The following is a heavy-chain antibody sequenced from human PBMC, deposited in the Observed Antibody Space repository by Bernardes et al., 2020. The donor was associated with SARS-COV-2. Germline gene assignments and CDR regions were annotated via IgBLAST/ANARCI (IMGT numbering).Heavy chain of an antibody. V-gene: IGHV3-74*01. CDR1: GFTFSSYY. Sequence: VGSLILSCAASGFTFSSYYMHWVRQAPGKGLVWVSRISIDGSSTTYADSVKGRFTISRDNAKNTLYLEMNSLRAEDTALYYCARVRQSSSWYDYWGQGTLVTVSS. CDR2: ISIDGSST. D-gene: IGHD6-13*01. CDR3: ARVRQSSSWYDY. J-gene: IGHJ4*02.